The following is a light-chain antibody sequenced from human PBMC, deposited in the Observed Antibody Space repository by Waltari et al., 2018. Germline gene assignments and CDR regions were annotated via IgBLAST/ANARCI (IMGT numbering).Light chain of an antibody. Sequence: DIQMTQSPSTLSASVGDRVTIACRASQGVGTWVAWYQQKPGKAQKLLIYVASSLESGVPSRFSGSGAGTEFTLTISSLQPDDFATYSCQLDSSFSTFGQGTKLDI. CDR2: VAS. CDR1: QGVGTW. J-gene: IGKJ2*01. V-gene: IGKV1-5*03. CDR3: QLDSSFST.